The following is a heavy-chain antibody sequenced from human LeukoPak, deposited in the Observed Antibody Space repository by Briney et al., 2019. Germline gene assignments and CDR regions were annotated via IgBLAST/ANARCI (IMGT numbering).Heavy chain of an antibody. CDR1: GGSISSGGYY. Sequence: PSETLSLTCTVSGGSISSGGYYWSWIRQHPGKGLEWIGYIYYSGSTYYNPSLKSRVTISVDTSKNQFSLKLSSVTAADTAVYYCARSRHCSGGSCYSGELDYWGQGTLVTVSS. V-gene: IGHV4-31*03. J-gene: IGHJ4*02. CDR3: ARSRHCSGGSCYSGELDY. D-gene: IGHD2-15*01. CDR2: IYYSGST.